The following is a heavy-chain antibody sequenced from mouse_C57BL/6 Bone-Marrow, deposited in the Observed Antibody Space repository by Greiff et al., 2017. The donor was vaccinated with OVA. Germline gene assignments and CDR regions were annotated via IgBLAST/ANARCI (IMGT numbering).Heavy chain of an antibody. CDR1: GFTFSDYY. CDR3: ARRGVEWYFDV. D-gene: IGHD1-1*01. V-gene: IGHV5-12*01. Sequence: EVMLVESGGGLVQPGGSLKLSCAASGFTFSDYYMYWVRQTPEKRLEWVAYISNGGGSTYYPDTVKGRFTISRDNAKNTLYLQMSRLKSEDTAMYYCARRGVEWYFDVWGTGTTVTVSS. J-gene: IGHJ1*03. CDR2: ISNGGGST.